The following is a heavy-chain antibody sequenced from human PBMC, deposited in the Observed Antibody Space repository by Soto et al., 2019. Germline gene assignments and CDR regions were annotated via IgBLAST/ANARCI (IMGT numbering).Heavy chain of an antibody. D-gene: IGHD1-26*01. CDR1: GDSVSSNSAA. CDR2: TYYRSKWYN. Sequence: SQTLSLTCAISGDSVSSNSAAWNWIRQSPSRGLEWLGRTYYRSKWYNDYAVSVKSRITINPDTSKNQFSLQLNSVTPEDTAVYYCARTETSIVRATNAFDIWGQGTMVTVSS. CDR3: ARTETSIVRATNAFDI. V-gene: IGHV6-1*01. J-gene: IGHJ3*02.